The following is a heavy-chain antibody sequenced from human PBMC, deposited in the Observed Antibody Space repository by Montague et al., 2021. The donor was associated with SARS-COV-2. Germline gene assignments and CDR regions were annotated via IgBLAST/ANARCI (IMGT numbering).Heavy chain of an antibody. Sequence: SETLSLTCAVNGGSFRSYYWSWIRQPPGKGLGWIGEINHSGSTNYNPSLKSRVSISVDTSKNQFSLKLSSVTAADTAVYYCARGAPTITMIVVIFTGAGWYFDLWGRGTLVTVSS. CDR1: GGSFRSYY. V-gene: IGHV4-34*01. D-gene: IGHD3-22*01. CDR2: INHSGST. CDR3: ARGAPTITMIVVIFTGAGWYFDL. J-gene: IGHJ2*01.